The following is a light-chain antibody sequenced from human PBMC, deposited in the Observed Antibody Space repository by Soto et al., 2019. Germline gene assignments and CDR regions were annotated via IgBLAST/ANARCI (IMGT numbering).Light chain of an antibody. CDR1: QSVSSN. V-gene: IGKV3-15*01. J-gene: IGKJ1*01. CDR2: GAS. CDR3: QQYNNWPPMA. Sequence: EIVMTQSPATLSVSPGERASLSCMASQSVSSNLAWYQQKPGQAPRLLIYGASARATGIPARFSGSGSGTEFTLTIRSLQSGDFAVYYCQQYNNWPPMAFGQGTKVEIK.